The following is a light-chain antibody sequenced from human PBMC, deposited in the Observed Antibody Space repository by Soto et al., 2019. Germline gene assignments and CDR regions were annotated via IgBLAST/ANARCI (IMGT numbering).Light chain of an antibody. J-gene: IGLJ1*01. CDR2: EVS. V-gene: IGLV2-14*01. Sequence: QSALTQPASVSGSPGQSITISCTGTSNDVGGYNYVSWYQQHPGKAPKLVIYEVSHRPSGISDRFSGSKSGNTASLTISGLQVEDEADYYCSSYRTGGSYVFGTGTKLTVL. CDR3: SSYRTGGSYV. CDR1: SNDVGGYNY.